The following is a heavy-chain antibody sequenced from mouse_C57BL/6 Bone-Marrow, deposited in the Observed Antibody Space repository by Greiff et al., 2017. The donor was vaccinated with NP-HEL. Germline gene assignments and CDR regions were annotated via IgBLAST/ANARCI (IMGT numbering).Heavy chain of an antibody. J-gene: IGHJ2*01. CDR3: ARWGIYYYGSRPPYFDY. CDR1: GYTFTSYW. D-gene: IGHD1-1*01. CDR2: INPSNGGT. V-gene: IGHV1-53*01. Sequence: VQLQQPGTELVKPGASVKLSCKASGYTFTSYWMHWVKQRPGQGLEWIGNINPSNGGTNYNEKFKSKATLTVNKSSSPAYMQLSSLTSENSAVYYCARWGIYYYGSRPPYFDYWGQGTTLTVSS.